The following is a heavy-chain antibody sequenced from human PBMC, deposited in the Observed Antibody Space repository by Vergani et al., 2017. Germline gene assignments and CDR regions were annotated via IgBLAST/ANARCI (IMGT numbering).Heavy chain of an antibody. V-gene: IGHV1-69*13. Sequence: QVQLVQSGAEVKKPGSSVKVSCKASGGTFSSYAISWVRQAPGQGLEWMGRIIPMLSTANYAQKFQGRVTITADESTSTAYMELSSLRSEDTAVYYCARQASCYYDSSGYYYEGWFDPWGQGTLVTVSS. D-gene: IGHD3-22*01. CDR2: IIPMLSTA. J-gene: IGHJ5*02. CDR3: ARQASCYYDSSGYYYEGWFDP. CDR1: GGTFSSYA.